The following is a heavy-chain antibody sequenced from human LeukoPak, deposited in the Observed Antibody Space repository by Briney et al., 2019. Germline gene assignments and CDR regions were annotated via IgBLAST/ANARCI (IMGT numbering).Heavy chain of an antibody. Sequence: SVKVSCKASGGTFSSYTISWVRQAPGQGLEWMGRIIPILGIANYAQKFQGRVTITADKSTSTAYMELSSPRSEDTAVYYCARGLNYCSSTSCYISAFDIWGQGTMVTVSS. D-gene: IGHD2-2*02. J-gene: IGHJ3*02. CDR3: ARGLNYCSSTSCYISAFDI. CDR1: GGTFSSYT. V-gene: IGHV1-69*02. CDR2: IIPILGIA.